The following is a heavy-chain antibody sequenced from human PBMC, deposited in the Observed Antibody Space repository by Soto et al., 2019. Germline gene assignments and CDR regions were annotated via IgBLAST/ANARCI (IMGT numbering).Heavy chain of an antibody. V-gene: IGHV3-74*01. Sequence: GGSLRLSCAASGLTFSSYWMHWVRQAPGKGLVWVSRMYTDASSATYADSVKGRFTISRDNAKNTLFLQIDSLRTEDTAAYYCVRGNSGYGNFDYWGEGTLVTVSS. CDR2: MYTDASSA. CDR1: GLTFSSYW. CDR3: VRGNSGYGNFDY. J-gene: IGHJ4*02. D-gene: IGHD5-12*01.